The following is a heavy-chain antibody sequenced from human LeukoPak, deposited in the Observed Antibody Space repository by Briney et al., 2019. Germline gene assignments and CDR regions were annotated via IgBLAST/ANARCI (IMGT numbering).Heavy chain of an antibody. CDR3: ASSGAFDI. Sequence: GGSLRLSCAASGFTFSSYVMHWVRQAPGKGLEWVAVISYDGSNKYYADSVKGRFTISRDNSKNTLYLQMNSLRAEDTAVYYCASSGAFDIWGQGTMVTVSS. CDR2: ISYDGSNK. D-gene: IGHD1-26*01. J-gene: IGHJ3*02. CDR1: GFTFSSYV. V-gene: IGHV3-30*04.